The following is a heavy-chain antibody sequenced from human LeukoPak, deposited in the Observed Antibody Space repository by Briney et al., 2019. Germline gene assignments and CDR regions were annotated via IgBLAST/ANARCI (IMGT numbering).Heavy chain of an antibody. CDR2: IYYSGST. Sequence: PSETPSLTCTVSGGSISGYYWNWIRQPPGKGLEWIGYIYYSGSTNYNPSLKSRVTISVDTSKNQFSLKLSSVTAADTAVYYCARGRFGDPYYFDYWGQGTLVTVSS. CDR3: ARGRFGDPYYFDY. J-gene: IGHJ4*02. CDR1: GGSISGYY. V-gene: IGHV4-59*01. D-gene: IGHD3-10*01.